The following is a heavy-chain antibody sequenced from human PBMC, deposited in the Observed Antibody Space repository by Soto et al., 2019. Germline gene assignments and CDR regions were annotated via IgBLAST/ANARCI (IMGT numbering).Heavy chain of an antibody. D-gene: IGHD5-12*01. Sequence: TSETLSLTCTVSGGSIDTFYWSWVRQPAGKGLEWIGRIFSSGSTSFNPSLESRVAMSVDTSKNHFSLNLSSVTAADMAVYYCAREGSYSAYNFAHGIQLWSFDFWGQGALVTVSS. CDR3: AREGSYSAYNFAHGIQLWSFDF. CDR2: IFSSGST. J-gene: IGHJ4*02. V-gene: IGHV4-4*07. CDR1: GGSIDTFY.